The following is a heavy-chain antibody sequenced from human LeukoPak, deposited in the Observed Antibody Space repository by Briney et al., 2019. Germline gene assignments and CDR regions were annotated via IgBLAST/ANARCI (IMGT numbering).Heavy chain of an antibody. V-gene: IGHV4-59*02. CDR3: ARDGSNWSNDYYHGVDV. CDR1: GDSVTTYY. Sequence: TSSEALSLTCTVSGDSVTTYYWSWIRQPPGKGLEWLGYVYYSGSATYNPSLKSRVTISVDTSKNQFSLRLSSVTAADTAVYYCARDGSNWSNDYYHGVDVWGQGTTVTVSS. D-gene: IGHD4-11*01. J-gene: IGHJ6*02. CDR2: VYYSGSA.